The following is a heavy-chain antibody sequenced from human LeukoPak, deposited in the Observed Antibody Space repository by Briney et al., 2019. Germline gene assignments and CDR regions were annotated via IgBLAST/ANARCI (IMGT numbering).Heavy chain of an antibody. CDR3: AKEGSIQSSFDY. V-gene: IGHV3-30-3*01. CDR2: ISYDGSNK. Sequence: PGGSLRLSCAASGFTFSTYAMHWVRQAPGKGLEWVALISYDGSNKYYADSVKGRFTISRDNSKNTLYLQMNSLRAEDTAVYYCAKEGSIQSSFDYWGQGTLLTVSS. D-gene: IGHD6-6*01. J-gene: IGHJ4*02. CDR1: GFTFSTYA.